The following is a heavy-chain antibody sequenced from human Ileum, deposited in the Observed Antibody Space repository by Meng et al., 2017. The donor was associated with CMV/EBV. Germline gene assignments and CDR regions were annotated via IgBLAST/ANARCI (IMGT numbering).Heavy chain of an antibody. CDR3: ARRVGSGKYYFDF. D-gene: IGHD3-10*01. Sequence: TCAVDGGSFTGDYCSWIRQSPGKGLEWIAEINHSETTNYNPSLKSRVTISVDSFKNQCSLRLNSVTAADTAVFYCARRVGSGKYYFDFWSQGSLVTVSS. V-gene: IGHV4-34*01. J-gene: IGHJ4*02. CDR1: GGSFTGDY. CDR2: INHSETT.